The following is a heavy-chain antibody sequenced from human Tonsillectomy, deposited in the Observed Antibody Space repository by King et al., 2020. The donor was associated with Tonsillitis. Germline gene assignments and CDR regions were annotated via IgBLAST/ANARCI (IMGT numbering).Heavy chain of an antibody. CDR3: ARHSPYYYDSSGYYHHDAFDI. J-gene: IGHJ3*02. Sequence: VQLQESGPGLVKPSETLSLTCTVSGGSISSYYWSWIRQPPGKGLEWIRYIYYSGSTNYNPSLKSRVTISVDTSKNQFSLKLSSVTAADTAVYYCARHSPYYYDSSGYYHHDAFDIWGQGTMVTVSS. CDR2: IYYSGST. CDR1: GGSISSYY. V-gene: IGHV4-59*08. D-gene: IGHD3-22*01.